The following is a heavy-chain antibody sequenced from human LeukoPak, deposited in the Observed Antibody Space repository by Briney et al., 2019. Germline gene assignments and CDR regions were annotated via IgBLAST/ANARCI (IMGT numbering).Heavy chain of an antibody. Sequence: GGSLRLSCAASGFTFTRYAMTSGREAPGRGVEWGSGITGDGDVAYYPDSGKGRFTTSRDNAKTTLYLQMNSLRADDTAVYYCAKESSSRGWYGPDYWGQGTLVTVSS. V-gene: IGHV3-23*01. CDR3: AKESSSRGWYGPDY. CDR1: GFTFTRYA. D-gene: IGHD6-19*01. J-gene: IGHJ4*02. CDR2: ITGDGDVA.